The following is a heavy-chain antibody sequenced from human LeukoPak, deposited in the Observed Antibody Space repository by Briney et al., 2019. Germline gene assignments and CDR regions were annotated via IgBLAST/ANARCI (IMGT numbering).Heavy chain of an antibody. V-gene: IGHV1-24*01. CDR3: ATVLVTTSGWAFDI. CDR1: GYTLTELS. Sequence: GASVKVSCKVSGYTLTELSMHWVRQAPGKGLEWMGGFDPEDGETIYAQKFQGRVTMTEDTSTDTAYMELSSLRSEDTAVYYCATVLVTTSGWAFDIWGQGTMVTVSS. D-gene: IGHD3-22*01. J-gene: IGHJ3*02. CDR2: FDPEDGET.